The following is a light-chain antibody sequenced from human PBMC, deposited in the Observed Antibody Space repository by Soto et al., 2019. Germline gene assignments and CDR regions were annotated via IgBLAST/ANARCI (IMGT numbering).Light chain of an antibody. J-gene: IGLJ1*01. CDR1: SSDVGGYNY. CDR3: SSYTSGSLRV. V-gene: IGLV2-14*01. CDR2: EVS. Sequence: QSVLTPPASVSGSPGQSITISCTATSSDVGGYNYVSWYQHHPGKAPKLLIYEVSYRPSGVSDRFSGSKSANTASLTISGLQAEDEADYYCSSYTSGSLRVFGTGTKV.